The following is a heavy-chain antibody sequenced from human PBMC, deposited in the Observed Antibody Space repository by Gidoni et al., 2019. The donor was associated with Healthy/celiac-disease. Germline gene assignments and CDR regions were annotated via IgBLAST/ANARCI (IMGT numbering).Heavy chain of an antibody. CDR2: INHSGST. CDR3: ARGRGIAVAGMGY. D-gene: IGHD6-19*01. V-gene: IGHV4-34*01. J-gene: IGHJ4*02. CDR1: GGSFRGYY. Sequence: QVQLQQWGAGLLKHSATLSLTCAVYGGSFRGYYWSWIRQPPGKGLEWMGEINHSGSTNYNTSIKSRVTISVETDKNQFSLKLSYVTAADTAVYYGARGRGIAVAGMGYWGQGTLVTVSS.